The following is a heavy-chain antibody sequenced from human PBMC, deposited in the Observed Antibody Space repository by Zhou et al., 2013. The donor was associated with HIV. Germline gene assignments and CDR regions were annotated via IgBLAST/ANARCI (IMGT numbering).Heavy chain of an antibody. V-gene: IGHV4-38-2*02. Sequence: VQLQESGPGLVKPSETLSLTCTVSGFSISSGYFWGWIRQPPGKGLEYITSNHHSGSTYYNPSLKNRVTISLDMPKNQFSLKLSSVTAADTAVYYCARRRYSGYDYSFDYWGQGTLVTVSS. D-gene: IGHD5-12*01. J-gene: IGHJ4*02. CDR1: GFSISSGYF. CDR3: ARRRYSGYDYSFDY. CDR2: NHHSGST.